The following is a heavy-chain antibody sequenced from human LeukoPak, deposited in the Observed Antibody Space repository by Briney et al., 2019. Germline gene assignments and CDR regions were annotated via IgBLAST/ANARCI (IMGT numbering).Heavy chain of an antibody. Sequence: SGGSLRLSCAASGFTFSSYAMSWVRQAPGKGLEWVSAISGSGGSTYYADSVKGRFTISRDNSKNTLYLQMNSLRAEDTAVYYCAKDQGGILVVGHYFDYWGQGTLVTVSS. CDR3: AKDQGGILVVGHYFDY. CDR1: GFTFSSYA. V-gene: IGHV3-23*01. CDR2: ISGSGGST. J-gene: IGHJ4*02. D-gene: IGHD1-26*01.